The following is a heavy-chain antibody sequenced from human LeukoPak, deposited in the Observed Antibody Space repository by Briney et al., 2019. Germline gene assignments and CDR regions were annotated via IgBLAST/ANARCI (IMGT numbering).Heavy chain of an antibody. CDR3: ARLVYYDSSGYYFYVDF. J-gene: IGHJ4*02. CDR1: GYSISSGYY. Sequence: SETLSLTCAVSGYSISSGYYWGWIRQPPGKGLEWIGSIYRSGSTYYNPSLKSRVTISVDTSKNQFSLKMSSVTAADTAVYYCARLVYYDSSGYYFYVDFWGQGTLVTVSS. CDR2: IYRSGST. D-gene: IGHD3-22*01. V-gene: IGHV4-38-2*01.